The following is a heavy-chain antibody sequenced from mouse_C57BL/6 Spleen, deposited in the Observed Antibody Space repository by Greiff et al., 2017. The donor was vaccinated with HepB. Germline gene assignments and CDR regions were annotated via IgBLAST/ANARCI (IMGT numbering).Heavy chain of an antibody. CDR2: IYPGSGST. J-gene: IGHJ4*01. CDR1: GYTFTSYW. CDR3: ARYYGSSYDAMDY. Sequence: QVQLQQPGAELVKPGASVKMSCKASGYTFTSYWITWVKQRPGQGLEWIGDIYPGSGSTNYNEKFKSKATLTVDTSSSTAYMQLSSLTSEDSAVYHCARYYGSSYDAMDYWGQGTSVTVSS. V-gene: IGHV1-55*01. D-gene: IGHD1-1*01.